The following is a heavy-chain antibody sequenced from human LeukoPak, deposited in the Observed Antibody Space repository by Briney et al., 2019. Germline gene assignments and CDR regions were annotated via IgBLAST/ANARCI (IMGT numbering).Heavy chain of an antibody. Sequence: PSGTLSLTCTVSGGSISSSRYYWGWIRQPPGKGLEWIVTSYYSGNTHYNPSLKSRVPISVDTSTNQFSLKLSSVTAADTAVYSCARHQWNQARGAFDIWGEGTKVTVSS. D-gene: IGHD1-14*01. CDR3: ARHQWNQARGAFDI. J-gene: IGHJ3*02. CDR2: SYYSGNT. CDR1: GGSISSSRYY. V-gene: IGHV4-39*01.